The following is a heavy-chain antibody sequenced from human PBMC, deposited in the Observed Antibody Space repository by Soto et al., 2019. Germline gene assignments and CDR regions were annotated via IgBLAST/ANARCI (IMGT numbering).Heavy chain of an antibody. Sequence: SETLSLTCAVSGDSISSDKWWSWVRQPPGKVLEWIGEIHHSGNSNYNPSLKSRVIISVDKSKNQFSLKLSSVTDADTAVYYCARVREPLTGGPWFDPWGQGTLVTVS. CDR3: ARVREPLTGGPWFDP. CDR1: GDSISSDKW. CDR2: IHHSGNS. D-gene: IGHD1-26*01. J-gene: IGHJ5*02. V-gene: IGHV4-4*02.